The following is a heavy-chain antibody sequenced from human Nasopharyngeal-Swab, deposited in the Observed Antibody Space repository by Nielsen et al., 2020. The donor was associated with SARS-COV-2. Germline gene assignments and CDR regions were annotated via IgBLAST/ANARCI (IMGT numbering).Heavy chain of an antibody. CDR1: GYTFMYFK. CDR3: ARLGAAGDFDY. J-gene: IGHJ4*02. D-gene: IGHD6-13*01. V-gene: IGHV1-2*04. CDR2: INPDTGGT. Sequence: ASVKVSCKASGYTFMYFKMHWVRQAPGQGLEWMGWINPDTGGTTYAQRFQGWVTMTRDTSISTFYMDLNRLKSDDMAVYYCARLGAAGDFDYWGQGTLVTFSS.